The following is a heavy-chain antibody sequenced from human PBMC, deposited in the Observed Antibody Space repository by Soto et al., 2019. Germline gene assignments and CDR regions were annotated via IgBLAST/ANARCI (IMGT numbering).Heavy chain of an antibody. V-gene: IGHV1-18*01. Sequence: QVQLVQSGAELKKPGASVKVSCKASGYTFTNYGISWVRQAPGQGLEWMGWINTYHGNTKYAQKLQCRVTVTKDTPSSRASMELASLRSDDTAVYYCARSPGYSASWGYFYYGMKIWGQGTTVIASS. J-gene: IGHJ6*02. D-gene: IGHD6-13*01. CDR3: ARSPGYSASWGYFYYGMKI. CDR2: INTYHGNT. CDR1: GYTFTNYG.